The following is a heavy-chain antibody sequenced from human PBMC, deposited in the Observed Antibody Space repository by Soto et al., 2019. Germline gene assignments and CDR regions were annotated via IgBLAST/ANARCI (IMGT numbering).Heavy chain of an antibody. Sequence: GGSLRLSCVASGFTISNYVMTWFRQAPGKGLEWVSASSNTGGRTYYAGSVSGRFAISRDDSKNTVYLQMDSLRAEDTALYYCAKAVTGWPNWFAPWGQGTLVTVSS. V-gene: IGHV3-23*01. D-gene: IGHD6-19*01. CDR2: SSNTGGRT. J-gene: IGHJ5*02. CDR1: GFTISNYV. CDR3: AKAVTGWPNWFAP.